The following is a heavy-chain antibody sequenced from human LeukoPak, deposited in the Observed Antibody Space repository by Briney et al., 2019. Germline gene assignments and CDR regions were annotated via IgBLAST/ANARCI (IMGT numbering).Heavy chain of an antibody. D-gene: IGHD2-2*02. CDR1: GLIVSSNY. CDR2: IYSAGSI. V-gene: IGHV3-53*01. CDR3: AKEPLYLGYFDY. Sequence: GGSLRLSCVASGLIVSSNYMTWVRQAPGKGLEWVSIIYSAGSIDYADSVKGRFTISRDNSKNTLYLQMNSLRAEDTAVYYCAKEPLYLGYFDYWGQGNLVTVSS. J-gene: IGHJ4*02.